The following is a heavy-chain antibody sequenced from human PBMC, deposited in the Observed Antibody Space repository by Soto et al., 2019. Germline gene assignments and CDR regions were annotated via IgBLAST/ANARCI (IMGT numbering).Heavy chain of an antibody. J-gene: IGHJ6*02. CDR1: GGSISSGGYY. V-gene: IGHV4-31*03. D-gene: IGHD3-3*01. CDR3: ARALPPYYDFWNGSNYGMDV. Sequence: PSETLSLTCTVSGGSISSGGYYWSWIRQHPGKGLEWIGYIYYSGSTYYNPSLKSRVTISVDTSKNQFSLKLSSVTAADTAVYYCARALPPYYDFWNGSNYGMDVWGQGTTVTVSS. CDR2: IYYSGST.